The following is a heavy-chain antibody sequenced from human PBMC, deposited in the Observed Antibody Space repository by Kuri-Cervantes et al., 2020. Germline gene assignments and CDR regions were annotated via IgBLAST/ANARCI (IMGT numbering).Heavy chain of an antibody. J-gene: IGHJ4*02. CDR1: GGSISSGGYY. V-gene: IGHV4-31*03. Sequence: SETLSLTCTVSGGSISSGGYYWSWIRQHPGKGLEWIGYIYYSGSTYYNPPLKSRVTISVDTSKNQFSLKLSSVTAADTAVYYCARGAAISPGVDYWGQGTLVTVSS. CDR2: IYYSGST. CDR3: ARGAAISPGVDY. D-gene: IGHD3-9*01.